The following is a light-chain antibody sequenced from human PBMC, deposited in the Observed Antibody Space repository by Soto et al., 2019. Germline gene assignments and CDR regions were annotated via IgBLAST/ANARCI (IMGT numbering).Light chain of an antibody. CDR2: DVT. Sequence: QSVLTQPRSVSGSPGQSVTISCTGTSSDVGGYNFVSWYQQHPGKAPKPMIYDVTKRPSGVPDRFSGSKSGNTASLTISGLQAEDEADYYCCSYAGSYIPYVFGTGTKVTVL. CDR3: CSYAGSYIPYV. J-gene: IGLJ1*01. V-gene: IGLV2-11*01. CDR1: SSDVGGYNF.